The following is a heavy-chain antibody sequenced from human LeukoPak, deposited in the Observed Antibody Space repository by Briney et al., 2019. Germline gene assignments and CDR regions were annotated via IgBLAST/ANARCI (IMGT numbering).Heavy chain of an antibody. D-gene: IGHD2-2*01. V-gene: IGHV3-23*01. CDR2: ISGNGGST. J-gene: IGHJ4*02. CDR3: AKSSVVSKRFVY. CDR1: GFTFSSSA. Sequence: GGSLRLSCAASGFTFSSSAMSWVRQAPGKGLEWVSAISGNGGSTYYADSVKGRFTISRDNSKNTLFLQMNSLRAEDTAVYYCAKSSVVSKRFVYWGQGTLVTVSS.